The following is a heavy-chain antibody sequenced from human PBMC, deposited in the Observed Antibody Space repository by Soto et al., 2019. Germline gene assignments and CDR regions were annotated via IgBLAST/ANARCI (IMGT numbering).Heavy chain of an antibody. V-gene: IGHV4-59*01. CDR2: IYYSGST. Sequence: SETLSLTCAVSGGSISSYYWSWIRQPPGKGLEWIGYIYYSGSTNYNPSLKSRVTISVDTSKNQFSLKLSSVTAADTAVYYCARSLYYYDSSGYYAYYFDYWGQGTLVTVSS. J-gene: IGHJ4*02. D-gene: IGHD3-22*01. CDR1: GGSISSYY. CDR3: ARSLYYYDSSGYYAYYFDY.